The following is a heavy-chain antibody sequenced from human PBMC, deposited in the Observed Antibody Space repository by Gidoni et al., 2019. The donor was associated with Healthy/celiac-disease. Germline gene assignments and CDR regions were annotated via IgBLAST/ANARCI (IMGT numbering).Heavy chain of an antibody. D-gene: IGHD5-12*01. CDR2: IYSGGST. CDR3: ARDRMGTISYFDY. CDR1: GFTVSSTY. V-gene: IGHV3-66*01. Sequence: EVQLVEPGGGLVQPGGSLRLSCAASGFTVSSTYMSWVRQAPGQGLEWVSVIYSGGSTYYADSVKGRFTISRDNSKNTLYLQMNSLRAEDTAVYYCARDRMGTISYFDYWGQGTLVTVSS. J-gene: IGHJ4*02.